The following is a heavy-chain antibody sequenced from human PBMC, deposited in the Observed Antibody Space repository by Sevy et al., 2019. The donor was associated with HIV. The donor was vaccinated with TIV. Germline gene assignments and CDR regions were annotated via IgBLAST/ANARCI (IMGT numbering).Heavy chain of an antibody. V-gene: IGHV3-73*01. CDR1: GFTFSGSA. J-gene: IGHJ4*02. CDR2: IRSKGNSYAT. CDR3: TRGGARDSSSWYDYFDY. D-gene: IGHD6-13*01. Sequence: GGSLRLSCAASGFTFSGSAMQWVRQASGKGLEWVGRIRSKGNSYATAYAASVKGRFTISRDDSKNTVYLQMNSLKTEDTAVYYCTRGGARDSSSWYDYFDYWGQGTLVTVSP.